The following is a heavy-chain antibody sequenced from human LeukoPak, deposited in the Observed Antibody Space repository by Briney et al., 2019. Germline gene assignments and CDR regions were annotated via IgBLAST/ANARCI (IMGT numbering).Heavy chain of an antibody. Sequence: SGTLSLTCAVSGGSISSSNWWSWVRPPPGKGLEWIGEIYHSGSTNYNPSLKSRVTISVDKSKNQFSLKLSSVTAADTAVCYCARDVRNDYGDYVAAFDIWGQGTMVTVSS. D-gene: IGHD4-17*01. CDR3: ARDVRNDYGDYVAAFDI. J-gene: IGHJ3*02. V-gene: IGHV4-4*02. CDR1: GGSISSSNW. CDR2: IYHSGST.